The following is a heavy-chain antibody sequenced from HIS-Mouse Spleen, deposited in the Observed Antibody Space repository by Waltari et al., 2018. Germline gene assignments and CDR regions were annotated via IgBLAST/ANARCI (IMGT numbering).Heavy chain of an antibody. CDR2: ISYDGSNK. D-gene: IGHD6-6*01. Sequence: QVQLVESGGGVVQPGRSLRLSCAASGFTFSRYGMHWVRQAPGKGLEWVAVISYDGSNKYYADSVKGRFTISRDNSKNTLYLQMNSLRAEDTAVYYCAKGSTTSIAARFDYWGQGTLVTVSS. J-gene: IGHJ4*02. V-gene: IGHV3-30*18. CDR3: AKGSTTSIAARFDY. CDR1: GFTFSRYG.